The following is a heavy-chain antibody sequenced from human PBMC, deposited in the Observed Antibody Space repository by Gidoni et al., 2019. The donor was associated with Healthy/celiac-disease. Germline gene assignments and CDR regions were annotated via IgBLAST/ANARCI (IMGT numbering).Heavy chain of an antibody. CDR1: GFSLSPSGVG. CDR2: IYWDYDK. J-gene: IGHJ5*02. CDR3: AHSVDIVATIQDNWFDP. D-gene: IGHD5-12*01. V-gene: IGHV2-5*02. Sequence: QIPLKESGPTLVKPTQTLTLTCTFSGFSLSPSGVGVGWIRQPPGKALEWLAIIYWDYDKRYSPSLKSRLTSTKDTSKNQVVLTMTNMDPVDTATYYCAHSVDIVATIQDNWFDPWGQGTLVTVSS.